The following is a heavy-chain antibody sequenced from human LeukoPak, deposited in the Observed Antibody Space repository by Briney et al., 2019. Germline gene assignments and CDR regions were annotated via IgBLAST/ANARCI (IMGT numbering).Heavy chain of an antibody. Sequence: PGGSLRLSCAASGFTVSNNYMNWVRQAPGKGLEWVSVIYSGGSTYYADSVKGRFTISRDNSKNTLYLQMNSLRAEDTAVYYCAKSGVELLDYYYQYMDVWGKGTTVTVSS. J-gene: IGHJ6*03. CDR1: GFTVSNNY. D-gene: IGHD1-7*01. CDR2: IYSGGST. V-gene: IGHV3-53*01. CDR3: AKSGVELLDYYYQYMDV.